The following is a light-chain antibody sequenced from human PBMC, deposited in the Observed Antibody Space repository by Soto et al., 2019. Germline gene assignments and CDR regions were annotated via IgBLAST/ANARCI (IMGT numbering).Light chain of an antibody. CDR1: QGISSF. V-gene: IGKV1-9*01. CDR3: LQVSSFPRT. CDR2: AAS. J-gene: IGKJ1*01. Sequence: QLTQSPSSLSASVGDRVTITCRASQGISSFLAWYQQKPGKAPKLLIYAASNLQSGVPSRFSGSGSGTEFILSINSLQPEDIATYYCLQVSSFPRTFGQGTKVDIK.